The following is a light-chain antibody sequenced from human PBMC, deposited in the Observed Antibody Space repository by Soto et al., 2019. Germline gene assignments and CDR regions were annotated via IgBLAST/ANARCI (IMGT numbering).Light chain of an antibody. V-gene: IGKV3-15*01. Sequence: EIVLTQSPGTLSLSPGERATLSCRASQSVSNNYLAWYQQKPGQAPRLLIYGASTRATGIPARFSGSGSGTDFTLTISSLQSEDFAVYYCQQYDNWPPYTFGQGTKLEIK. CDR1: QSVSNN. CDR3: QQYDNWPPYT. J-gene: IGKJ2*01. CDR2: GAS.